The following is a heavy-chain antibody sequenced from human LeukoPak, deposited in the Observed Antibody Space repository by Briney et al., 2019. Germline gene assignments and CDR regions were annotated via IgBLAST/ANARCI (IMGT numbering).Heavy chain of an antibody. D-gene: IGHD6-19*01. Sequence: SVKVSCKASGGTFSSYAISWVQQAPGQGLEWMGGIIPIFGTANYAQKFQGRVTITADESTSTAYMELSSLRSEDTAVYYCAGSSSSGWITHFDYWGQGTLVTVSS. CDR3: AGSSSSGWITHFDY. J-gene: IGHJ4*02. V-gene: IGHV1-69*13. CDR2: IIPIFGTA. CDR1: GGTFSSYA.